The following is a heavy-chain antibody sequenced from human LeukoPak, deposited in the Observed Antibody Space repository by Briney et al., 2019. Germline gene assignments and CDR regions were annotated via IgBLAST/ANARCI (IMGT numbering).Heavy chain of an antibody. D-gene: IGHD2-15*01. CDR3: ARVVAATIYQFDH. J-gene: IGHJ4*02. V-gene: IGHV4-31*03. Sequence: SETLSLTCTVSGDSLTSAGYYWTWVCPYPGKGLEWIGYIYNAVSTYYNPSLKSRVTTSLDTSKNQFSLRLSSVTAADTAVYYCARVVAATIYQFDHWGQGTLVTVSS. CDR1: GDSLTSAGYY. CDR2: IYNAVST.